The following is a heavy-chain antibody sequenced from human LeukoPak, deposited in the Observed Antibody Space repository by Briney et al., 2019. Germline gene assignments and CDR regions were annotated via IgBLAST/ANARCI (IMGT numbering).Heavy chain of an antibody. D-gene: IGHD3-22*01. Sequence: SETLSLTCTVSGGSISSTGYYWGWIRQPPGKGLEWIGTIYYSGSTYYNPSLKSRATISVDTAKNQFSLKLSSVTAADTAVYXXARHGRNYYXXSXYYYYFDYWGQGTLVTVSS. CDR3: ARHGRNYYXXSXYYYYFDY. V-gene: IGHV4-39*01. J-gene: IGHJ4*02. CDR2: IYYSGST. CDR1: GGSISSTGYY.